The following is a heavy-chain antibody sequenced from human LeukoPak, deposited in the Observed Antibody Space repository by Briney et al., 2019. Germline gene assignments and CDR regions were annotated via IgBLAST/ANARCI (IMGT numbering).Heavy chain of an antibody. Sequence: GGSLRLSCAASGFTFSDYYMSWIRQAPGKGLEWVSYIGSSGSTIYYADSVKGRFTISRDNSKNTLYLQMNSLRAEDTAVYYCAKLPTRYYDSSGYHPLGWGQGTLVTVSS. CDR3: AKLPTRYYDSSGYHPLG. J-gene: IGHJ4*02. CDR2: IGSSGSTI. CDR1: GFTFSDYY. V-gene: IGHV3-11*01. D-gene: IGHD3-22*01.